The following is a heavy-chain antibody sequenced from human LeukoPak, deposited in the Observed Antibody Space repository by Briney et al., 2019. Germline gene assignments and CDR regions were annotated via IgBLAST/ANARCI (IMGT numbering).Heavy chain of an antibody. CDR1: GGPIRSHY. J-gene: IGHJ6*03. V-gene: IGHV4-4*07. Sequence: SETLSLTCTVSGGPIRSHYWSWIRQPAGKGLEWIGRMFDGGSTNYNPSLESRVTMSVDTSKNQFSLKLSSVTAADIAIYYCAAGNYYYYMDVWGKGTTVTVSS. CDR2: MFDGGST. CDR3: AAGNYYYYMDV.